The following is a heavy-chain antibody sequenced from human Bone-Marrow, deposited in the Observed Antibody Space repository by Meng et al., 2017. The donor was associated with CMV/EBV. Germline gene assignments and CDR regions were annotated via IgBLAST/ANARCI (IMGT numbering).Heavy chain of an antibody. Sequence: QVEEAGGGVGQPGGSLGLACAAFGFTFSSYGMHWVRQAPGKGLEWVAFIRYDGSNKYYADSVKGRFTISRDNSKNTLYLQMNSLRAEDTAVYYCAKGDYTFDYWGQGTLVTVSS. V-gene: IGHV3-30*02. D-gene: IGHD4-11*01. CDR3: AKGDYTFDY. CDR2: IRYDGSNK. CDR1: GFTFSSYG. J-gene: IGHJ4*02.